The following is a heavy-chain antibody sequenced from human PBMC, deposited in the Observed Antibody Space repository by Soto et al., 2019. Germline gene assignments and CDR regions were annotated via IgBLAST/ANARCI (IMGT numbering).Heavy chain of an antibody. J-gene: IGHJ5*02. CDR1: GYTFTSYD. CDR3: ARPPVGYSGYDSPWFDP. D-gene: IGHD5-12*01. V-gene: IGHV1-8*01. CDR2: MNPNSGNT. Sequence: QVQLVQSGAEVKKPGASVKVSCKASGYTFTSYDINWVRQATGQGLEWMGWMNPNSGNTGYAQKFQGRVTMTRNTSISTAYMELSSLRSEDTAVYYCARPPVGYSGYDSPWFDPWGQGTLVTVSS.